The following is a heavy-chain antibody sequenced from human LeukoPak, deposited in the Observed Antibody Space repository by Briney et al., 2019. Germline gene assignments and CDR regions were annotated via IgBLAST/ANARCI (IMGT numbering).Heavy chain of an antibody. Sequence: PGGSLRLSCAASGFIVTTISMGWVRQGPGKGLEWVSVIYSGGSTYYEDSVKGRFTISRDNSKNTLYLQMNSLRAEDTAVYYCARLIYHCSGGCYSRAFDYWGQGSLVTVSS. CDR3: ARLIYHCSGGCYSRAFDY. CDR2: IYSGGST. V-gene: IGHV3-53*01. D-gene: IGHD2-15*01. CDR1: GFIVTTIS. J-gene: IGHJ4*02.